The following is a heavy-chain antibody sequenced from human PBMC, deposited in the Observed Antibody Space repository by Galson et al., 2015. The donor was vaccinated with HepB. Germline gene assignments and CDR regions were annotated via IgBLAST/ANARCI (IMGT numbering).Heavy chain of an antibody. CDR1: GFTFSSYG. D-gene: IGHD1-26*01. CDR2: IWYDGSNK. J-gene: IGHJ4*02. Sequence: SLRLSCAASGFTFSSYGMHWVRQAPGKGLEWVAVIWYDGSNKYYADSVKGRFTISRDNSKNTLYLQMNSLRAEDTAVYYCARDLSWVGPFDYWAREPWSPSPQ. CDR3: ARDLSWVGPFDY. V-gene: IGHV3-33*01.